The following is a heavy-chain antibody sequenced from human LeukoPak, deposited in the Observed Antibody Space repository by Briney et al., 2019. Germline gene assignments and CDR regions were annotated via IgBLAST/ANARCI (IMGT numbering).Heavy chain of an antibody. CDR2: IYYSGST. CDR3: ATNHYSSGPIIDY. CDR1: GGSISSSSYY. V-gene: IGHV4-39*01. J-gene: IGHJ4*02. Sequence: SETLSLTCTVSGGSISSSSYYWVWIRQPPGKGLEWIGSIYYSGSTYYNPSLKSRVTISVDTSKNQFSLKLSSVTAADTAVYYCATNHYSSGPIIDYWGQGTLVTVSS. D-gene: IGHD6-19*01.